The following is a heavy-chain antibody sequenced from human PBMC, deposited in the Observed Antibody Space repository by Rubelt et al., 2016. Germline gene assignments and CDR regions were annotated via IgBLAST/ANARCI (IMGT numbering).Heavy chain of an antibody. CDR3: ARGKCSSTSCYRIDAFDI. CDR2: IKQGGSEK. J-gene: IGHJ3*02. V-gene: IGHV3-7*01. D-gene: IGHD2-2*02. Sequence: EVQLVESGGGLVQPGGSLRLSCAASGFTFSSYWMSWVRQAPGKGLEWVANIKQGGSEKYYVDSVKGRFTISRDKAKNSLYLQMNSLRAEDTAVYYCARGKCSSTSCYRIDAFDIWGQGTMVTVSS. CDR1: GFTFSSYW.